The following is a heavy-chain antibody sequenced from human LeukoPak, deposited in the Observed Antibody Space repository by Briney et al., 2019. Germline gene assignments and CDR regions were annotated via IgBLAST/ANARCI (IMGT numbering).Heavy chain of an antibody. D-gene: IGHD6-19*01. V-gene: IGHV4-34*01. CDR2: INHSGST. CDR3: ARGGWYSAYFQH. CDR1: GGSFSGYY. J-gene: IGHJ1*01. Sequence: SETLSLTCAVYGGSFSGYYWSWIRKPPGKGLEWIGEINHSGSTNYNPSLKSRVTISVDTSKNQFSLKLSSVTAADTAVYYCARGGWYSAYFQHWGQGTLVTVSS.